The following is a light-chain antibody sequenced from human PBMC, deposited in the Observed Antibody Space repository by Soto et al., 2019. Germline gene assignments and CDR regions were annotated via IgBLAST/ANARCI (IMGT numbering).Light chain of an antibody. Sequence: DIQLTQSPSAVSASVGDRVTITCRATHDVSSWVAWYQQKAGAAPKLLIYGASTLQSGVPSRFSGSGSGTDFPLTITNLEPDDFATYFCQQAGSFPSFGQGTRLDIK. V-gene: IGKV1-12*02. J-gene: IGKJ5*01. CDR3: QQAGSFPS. CDR1: HDVSSW. CDR2: GAS.